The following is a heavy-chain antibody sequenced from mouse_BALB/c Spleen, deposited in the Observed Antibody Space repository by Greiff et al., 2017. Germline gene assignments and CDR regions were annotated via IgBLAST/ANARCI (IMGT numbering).Heavy chain of an antibody. CDR2: IDPYYGGT. Sequence: VHVKQSGPELEKPGASVKISCKASGYSFTGYNMNWVKQSNGKSLEWIGNIDPYYGGTSYNQKFKGKATLTVDKSSSTAYMQLKSLTSEDSAVYYCARSYGNPYYYAMDYWGQGTSVTVSS. V-gene: IGHV1-39*01. J-gene: IGHJ4*01. CDR3: ARSYGNPYYYAMDY. D-gene: IGHD2-1*01. CDR1: GYSFTGYN.